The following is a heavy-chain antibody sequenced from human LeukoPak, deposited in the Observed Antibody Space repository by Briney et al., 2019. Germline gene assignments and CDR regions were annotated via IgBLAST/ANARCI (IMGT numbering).Heavy chain of an antibody. J-gene: IGHJ3*02. D-gene: IGHD3-10*01. CDR3: ARVATMVRVPLDALDI. CDR1: GFTFSACE. Sequence: GGSLRLSCAISGFTFSACELTWVRQAPGKGLEWVSYISRSGSTRYYADSVKGRFTISRDKAKNSLYLQMNSLRAEDTAVYYCARVATMVRVPLDALDIWGQGTMVSVSS. V-gene: IGHV3-48*03. CDR2: ISRSGSTR.